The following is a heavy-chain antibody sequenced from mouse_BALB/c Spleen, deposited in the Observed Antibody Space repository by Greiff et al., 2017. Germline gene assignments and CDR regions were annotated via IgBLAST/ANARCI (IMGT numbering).Heavy chain of an antibody. CDR3: ARALYYGPFDY. D-gene: IGHD1-1*02. Sequence: EVNVVESGGGLVQPGGSLRLSCATSGFTFSDFYMEWVRQPPGKRLEWIAASRNKANDYTTEYSASVKGRFIVSRDTSQSILYLQMNALRAEDTAIYYCARALYYGPFDYWGQGTTLTVSS. CDR1: GFTFSDFY. V-gene: IGHV7-1*02. CDR2: SRNKANDYTT. J-gene: IGHJ2*01.